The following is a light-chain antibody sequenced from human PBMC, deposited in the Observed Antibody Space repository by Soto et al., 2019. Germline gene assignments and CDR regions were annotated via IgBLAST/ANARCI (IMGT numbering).Light chain of an antibody. CDR2: EVS. V-gene: IGLV2-14*02. J-gene: IGLJ2*01. CDR1: SSDVGTYNL. CDR3: TSYTTSSTVV. Sequence: QSALTQPASVSGSPGQSITISCTGSSSDVGTYNLVSWYQQHPAKAPKLMIYEVSSRPSGVSDRFSGSKSGNTASLTISGLQVEDEADYYCTSYTTSSTVVIGGGTKLTVL.